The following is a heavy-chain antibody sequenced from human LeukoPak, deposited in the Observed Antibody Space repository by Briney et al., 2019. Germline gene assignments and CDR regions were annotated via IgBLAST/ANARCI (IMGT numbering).Heavy chain of an antibody. V-gene: IGHV3-23*01. CDR3: AKSSTAVVNFDY. CDR1: GFTFSSYA. J-gene: IGHJ4*02. Sequence: GGSLRLSCAASGFTFSSYAMSWVRQAPGKGLEWVSAISGSGGSTYYADSVKGRFTISRDNSKSTLYLQMNSLRAEDTAVYYCAKSSTAVVNFDYWGQGTLVTVSS. D-gene: IGHD6-19*01. CDR2: ISGSGGST.